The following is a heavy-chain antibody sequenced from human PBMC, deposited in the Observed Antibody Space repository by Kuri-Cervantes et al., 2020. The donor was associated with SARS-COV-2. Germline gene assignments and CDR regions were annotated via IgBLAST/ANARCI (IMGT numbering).Heavy chain of an antibody. CDR2: ISSSSSYI. CDR1: GFTFSSHS. V-gene: IGHV3-21*01. D-gene: IGHD2-2*01. J-gene: IGHJ6*02. CDR3: ARDQCSSTSCYGTYYYYYYGMDV. Sequence: GESLKISCAASGFTFSSHSMNWVRQAPGKGLEWVSSISSSSSYIYYADSVKGRFTISRDNAKNSLYLQMNSLRAEDTAVYYCARDQCSSTSCYGTYYYYYYGMDVWGQGTTVTVSS.